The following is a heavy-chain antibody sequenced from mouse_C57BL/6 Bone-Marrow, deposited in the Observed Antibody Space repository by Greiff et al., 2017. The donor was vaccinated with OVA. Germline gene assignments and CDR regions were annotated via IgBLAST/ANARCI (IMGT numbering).Heavy chain of an antibody. Sequence: QVHVKQSGAELVKPGASVKISCKASGYAFSSYWMNWVKQRPGKGLEWIGQIYPGDGDTNYNGKFKGKATLTADKSSSTAYMQLSSLTSEDSAVYFCARRGVYYYGRGYYFDYWGQGTTLTVSS. CDR3: ARRGVYYYGRGYYFDY. J-gene: IGHJ2*01. CDR2: IYPGDGDT. CDR1: GYAFSSYW. D-gene: IGHD1-1*01. V-gene: IGHV1-80*01.